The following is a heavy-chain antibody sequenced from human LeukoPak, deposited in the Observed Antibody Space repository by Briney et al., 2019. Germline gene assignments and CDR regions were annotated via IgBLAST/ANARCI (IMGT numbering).Heavy chain of an antibody. J-gene: IGHJ4*02. CDR3: VREDPSEYGSIDY. CDR2: ISRSSSSK. CDR1: GFIFSSYS. V-gene: IGHV3-48*02. Sequence: GGSLRLSCAASGFIFSSYSMNWVRQAPGKGLEWVAYISRSSSSKHYADSVKGRFTISRDNAKNSLYLQMSSLRDEDTAVYYCVREDPSEYGSIDYWGQGTLVTVSS. D-gene: IGHD3-10*01.